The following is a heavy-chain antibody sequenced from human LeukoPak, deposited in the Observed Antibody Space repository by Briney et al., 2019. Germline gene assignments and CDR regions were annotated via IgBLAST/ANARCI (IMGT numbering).Heavy chain of an antibody. J-gene: IGHJ6*02. D-gene: IGHD6-25*01. CDR2: IWYGGSNK. CDR3: ARAISDYLYYYYGMDV. V-gene: IGHV3-33*01. Sequence: QAGGSLRLSCAASGFTFSSYGMHWVRQAPGKGLEWVAVIWYGGSNKYYADSVKGRFTISRDNSKNTLYLQMNSLRAEDTAVYYCARAISDYLYYYYGMDVWGQGTTVTVSS. CDR1: GFTFSSYG.